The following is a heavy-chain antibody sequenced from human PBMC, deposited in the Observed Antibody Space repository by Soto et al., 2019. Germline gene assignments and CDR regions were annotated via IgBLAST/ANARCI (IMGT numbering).Heavy chain of an antibody. J-gene: IGHJ4*02. CDR2: IIPIFGTA. CDR1: GGTFSSYS. D-gene: IGHD1-26*01. CDR3: ARECGKHGVGIDD. Sequence: QVQLVQSGAEVKKPGSSVKVSCKASGGTFSSYSINWVRQAPGQGLEWMGEIIPIFGTANYAQKFQGRVTITADESTSTAYMELSSLRSADEVVYYCARECGKHGVGIDDWCQGTLVTVS. V-gene: IGHV1-69*01.